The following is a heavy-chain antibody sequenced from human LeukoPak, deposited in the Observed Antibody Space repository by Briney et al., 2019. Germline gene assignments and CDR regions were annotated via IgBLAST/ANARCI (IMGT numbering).Heavy chain of an antibody. CDR2: ISGSGGST. J-gene: IGHJ4*02. CDR3: EKEVHGYSYGEFDY. Sequence: PGGSLRLSCAASGYTFSSYAMSWVRQAPGKGLEGVSAISGSGGSTYYADSVKGRFTISGDNSKNTLYPQKNSLRAEGTAVYYCEKEVHGYSYGEFDYWGQGTLVTVSS. CDR1: GYTFSSYA. V-gene: IGHV3-23*01. D-gene: IGHD5-18*01.